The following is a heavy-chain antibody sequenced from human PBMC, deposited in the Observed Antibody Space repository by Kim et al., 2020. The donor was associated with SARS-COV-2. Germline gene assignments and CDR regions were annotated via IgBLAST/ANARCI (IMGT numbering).Heavy chain of an antibody. CDR2: ISSSGSTI. Sequence: GGSLRLSCAASGFTFSSYEMNWVRQAPGKGLEWVSYISSSGSTIYYADSVKGRFTISRDNAKNSLYLQMNSLRAEDTAVYYCARDLXXXRGXXXYPXWFXXWGQGX. D-gene: IGHD2-15*01. J-gene: IGHJ5*02. CDR3: ARDLXXXRGXXXYPXWFXX. V-gene: IGHV3-48*03. CDR1: GFTFSSYE.